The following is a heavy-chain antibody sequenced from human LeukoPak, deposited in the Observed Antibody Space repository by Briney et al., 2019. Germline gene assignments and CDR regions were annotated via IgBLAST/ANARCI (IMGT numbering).Heavy chain of an antibody. CDR2: IWYDGTNT. J-gene: IGHJ4*02. D-gene: IGHD5-18*01. CDR1: GFTFSRYG. CDR3: AGGMKEGYSYDMDLKWYFDY. V-gene: IGHV3-33*01. Sequence: PGGSLRLSCAASGFTFSRYGMHWVRQSPGKGLQWVAAIWYDGTNTYYEGSVKGRFTISRDKSKNMVYLEMNSLRADDTAVYYCAGGMKEGYSYDMDLKWYFDYWGQGNLVTVSS.